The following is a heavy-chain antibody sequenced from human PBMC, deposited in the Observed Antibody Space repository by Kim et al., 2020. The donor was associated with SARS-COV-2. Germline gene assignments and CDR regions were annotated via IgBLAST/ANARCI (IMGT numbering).Heavy chain of an antibody. CDR3: ARVEYYSSSWYARYYFDY. V-gene: IGHV3-74*01. Sequence: KGRFTISRDNAKNTLYLQMNSLRAEDTAVYYCARVEYYSSSWYARYYFDYWGQGTLVTVSS. J-gene: IGHJ4*02. D-gene: IGHD6-13*01.